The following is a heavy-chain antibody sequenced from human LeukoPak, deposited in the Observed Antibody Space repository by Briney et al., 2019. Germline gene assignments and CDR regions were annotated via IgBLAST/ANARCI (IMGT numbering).Heavy chain of an antibody. CDR3: AKVPLIAAPKHFDY. V-gene: IGHV3-23*01. J-gene: IGHJ4*02. D-gene: IGHD6-13*01. CDR2: ITGSGGST. CDR1: GFTFGTYA. Sequence: PGGSLRLSCAASGFTFGTYAMSWVRQAPGKGLEWVSAITGSGGSTYYADSVKGRFTISRDNSKNTLYLQMNRLRAEDTAVYYCAKVPLIAAPKHFDYWGQGTLVTVSS.